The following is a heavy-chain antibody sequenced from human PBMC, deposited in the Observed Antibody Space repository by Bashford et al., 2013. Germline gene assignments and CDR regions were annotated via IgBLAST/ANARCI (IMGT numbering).Heavy chain of an antibody. CDR3: ARGLGFERTVRTAAWYFDL. D-gene: IGHD4-17*01. J-gene: IGHJ2*01. V-gene: IGHV4-34*01. Sequence: SSETLSLTCAVYGGSFSGYYWSWIRQPPGKGLEWIGEINHSGSTNYNPSLKSRVTISVDTSKNQFSLKLSSVTAADTAVYYCARGLGFERTVRTAAWYFDLWGRGTLVTVSS. CDR2: INHSGST. CDR1: GGSFSGYY.